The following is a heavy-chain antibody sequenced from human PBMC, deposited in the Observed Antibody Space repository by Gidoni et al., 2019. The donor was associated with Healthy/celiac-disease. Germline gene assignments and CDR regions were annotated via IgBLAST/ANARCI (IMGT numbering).Heavy chain of an antibody. CDR2: ISGSGGST. D-gene: IGHD4-17*01. V-gene: IGHV3-23*01. Sequence: DVQLFESGGGLVQPGGSLSLSCSASGFPFSSYAMSWVRQAPGKGLEWGSAISGSGGSTYYADSVKGRFTISRDNAKNTLYLQMNSLRAEDTAVYYCAKSPYGGEYFDYWGQGTLVTVSS. CDR3: AKSPYGGEYFDY. J-gene: IGHJ4*02. CDR1: GFPFSSYA.